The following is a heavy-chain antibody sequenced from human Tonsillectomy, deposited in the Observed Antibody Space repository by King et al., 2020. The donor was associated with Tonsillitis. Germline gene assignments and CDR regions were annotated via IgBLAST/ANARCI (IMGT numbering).Heavy chain of an antibody. D-gene: IGHD1-26*01. CDR2: MSFDGSNN. CDR3: AKGGGSYYLPFDP. CDR1: GFTFSTSG. J-gene: IGHJ5*02. Sequence: VQLVESGGGVVQPGRSLRVSCAASGFTFSTSGLHWVRQAPGKGLEWVALMSFDGSNNYYADSVKGRFTISRDNSKNTLYLQMNSLRVEDTAVYYCAKGGGSYYLPFDPWGQGTLVTVSS. V-gene: IGHV3-30*18.